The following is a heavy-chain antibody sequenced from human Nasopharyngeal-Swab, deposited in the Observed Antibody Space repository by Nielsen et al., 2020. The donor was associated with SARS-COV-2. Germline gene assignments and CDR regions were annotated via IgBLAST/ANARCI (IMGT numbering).Heavy chain of an antibody. Sequence: LSLTCTVSGGSISSGDYYWSWIRQPPGKGLEWIGYIYYSGSTYYNPSLKSRVTISVDTSKNQFSLKLSSVTAADTAVYYCARGGAGYYYYMDVWGKGTTVTVSS. V-gene: IGHV4-30-4*01. CDR3: ARGGAGYYYYMDV. CDR2: IYYSGST. CDR1: GGSISSGDYY. J-gene: IGHJ6*03. D-gene: IGHD3-16*01.